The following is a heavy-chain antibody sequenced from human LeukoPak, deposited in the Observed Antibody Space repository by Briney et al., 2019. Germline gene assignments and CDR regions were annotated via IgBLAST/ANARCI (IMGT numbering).Heavy chain of an antibody. CDR1: GYSISSGYY. D-gene: IGHD3-22*01. CDR2: IYHSGST. J-gene: IGHJ4*02. V-gene: IGHV4-38-2*02. Sequence: PSETLSLTCTVSGYSISSGYYWGWIRQPPGKGLEWIGSIYHSGSTYYNPSLKSRVTILVDVDTSKNQFSLKLSSVTAADTAVYYCASLPTVYSRGYLALWGQGTLVTVSS. CDR3: ASLPTVYSRGYLAL.